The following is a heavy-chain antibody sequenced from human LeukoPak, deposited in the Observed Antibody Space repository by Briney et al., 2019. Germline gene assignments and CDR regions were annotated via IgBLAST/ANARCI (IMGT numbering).Heavy chain of an antibody. CDR1: GGSISSYY. D-gene: IGHD5-12*01. CDR2: IYYTGST. V-gene: IGHV4-59*01. Sequence: SETLSLTCTVSGGSISSYYWSWIRQPPGKGLEWIGYIYYTGSTNYNPSLKSRVTISIDTSKNQFSLRLTSVTSADTAVFYCARGRGYSGYTYEYWGPGTTVTVSS. J-gene: IGHJ4*02. CDR3: ARGRGYSGYTYEY.